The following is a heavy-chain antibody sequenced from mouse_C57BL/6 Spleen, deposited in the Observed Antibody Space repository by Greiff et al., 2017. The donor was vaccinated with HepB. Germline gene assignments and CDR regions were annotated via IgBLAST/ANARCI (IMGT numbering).Heavy chain of an antibody. CDR2: IWSGGST. CDR3: ARDNYDYDYYAMDY. J-gene: IGHJ4*01. V-gene: IGHV2-2*01. CDR1: GFSLTSYG. Sequence: VQGVESGPGLVQPSQSLSITCTVSGFSLTSYGVHWVRQSPGKGLEWLGVIWSGGSTDYNAAFISRLSISKDNSKSQVFFKMNSLQADDTAIYYCARDNYDYDYYAMDYWGQGTSVTVSS. D-gene: IGHD2-4*01.